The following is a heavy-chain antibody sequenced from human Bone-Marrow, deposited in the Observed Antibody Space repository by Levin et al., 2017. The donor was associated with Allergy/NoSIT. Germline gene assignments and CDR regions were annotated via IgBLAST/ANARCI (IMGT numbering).Heavy chain of an antibody. V-gene: IGHV4-34*01. CDR3: ARVTDGIFGVSGIYGMDV. Sequence: SETLSLTCAVYGGSFSGYYWSWIRQPPGKGLEWIGEINHSGSTNYNPSLKSRVTISVDTSKNQFSLKLSSVTAADTAVYYCARVTDGIFGVSGIYGMDVWGQGTTVTVSS. D-gene: IGHD3-3*01. CDR1: GGSFSGYY. J-gene: IGHJ6*02. CDR2: INHSGST.